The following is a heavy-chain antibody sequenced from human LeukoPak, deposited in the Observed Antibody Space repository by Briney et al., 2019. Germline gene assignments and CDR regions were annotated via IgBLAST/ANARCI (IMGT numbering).Heavy chain of an antibody. Sequence: ASVKVSCKPSEYTFTDCYIHWVRQAPGQGLEWMGWINPHSGDTNSAQTFQGRVTMTRDTSISTVYMELSSLRSEDTAVYYCAREGVGATTADYWGQGTLVTVSS. CDR2: INPHSGDT. CDR3: AREGVGATTADY. CDR1: EYTFTDCY. D-gene: IGHD1-26*01. V-gene: IGHV1-2*02. J-gene: IGHJ4*02.